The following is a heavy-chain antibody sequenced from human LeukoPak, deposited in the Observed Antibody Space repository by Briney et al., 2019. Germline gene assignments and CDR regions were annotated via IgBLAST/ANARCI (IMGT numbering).Heavy chain of an antibody. J-gene: IGHJ4*02. D-gene: IGHD4-23*01. Sequence: GGSLRLSCAASGFTFSSYAMSWVRQAPGKGLEWVSAISGSGGSTYYADSVKGRFTISRDNSKNTLYLQMNSLRVEDTAVYYCARDASGGNLPFDYWGLGTPVTVSS. V-gene: IGHV3-23*01. CDR2: ISGSGGST. CDR1: GFTFSSYA. CDR3: ARDASGGNLPFDY.